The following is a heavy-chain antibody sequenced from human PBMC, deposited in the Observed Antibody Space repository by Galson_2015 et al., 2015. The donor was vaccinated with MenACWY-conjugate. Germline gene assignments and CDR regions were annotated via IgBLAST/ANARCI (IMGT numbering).Heavy chain of an antibody. CDR3: ARRGGSIAALFDP. CDR2: IYHSGST. D-gene: IGHD6-6*01. V-gene: IGHV4-38-2*02. J-gene: IGHJ5*02. Sequence: ETLSLTCTVSGYSISSGYYWGWIRQPPGKGLEWIGSIYHSGSTYYNPSLKSRVTISVDTSKNQFSLKLSSVTAADTAVYYCARRGGSIAALFDPWGQGTLVTVSS. CDR1: GYSISSGYY.